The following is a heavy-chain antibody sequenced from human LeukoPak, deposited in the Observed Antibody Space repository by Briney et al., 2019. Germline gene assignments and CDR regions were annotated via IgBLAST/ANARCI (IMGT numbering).Heavy chain of an antibody. CDR2: ISGSGGNT. J-gene: IGHJ4*02. CDR3: AKALSGYHFDY. Sequence: GGSLRLSYAASGFTFSSYGMSWVRRAPGKGLEWVSGISGSGGNTYYADSVKGRFTISRDNSQNTLYLQMNTLRAEDTAVYYCAKALSGYHFDYWGQGTLVTASA. V-gene: IGHV3-23*01. D-gene: IGHD5-12*01. CDR1: GFTFSSYG.